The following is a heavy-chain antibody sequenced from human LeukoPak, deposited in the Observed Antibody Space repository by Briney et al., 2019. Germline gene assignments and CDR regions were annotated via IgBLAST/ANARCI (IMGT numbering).Heavy chain of an antibody. CDR3: ARDLLRPATNYYDSSGYYHNNWFDP. CDR2: IYYSGST. D-gene: IGHD3-22*01. V-gene: IGHV4-59*01. CDR1: GGSISSYY. Sequence: PSETLSLTCTVSGGSISSYYWSWIRQPPGKGLEWIGDIYYSGSTNYNPSLKSRVTISGDTSKNQFSLKLSSVTAAHTAVYYCARDLLRPATNYYDSSGYYHNNWFDPWGQGTLVTVSS. J-gene: IGHJ5*02.